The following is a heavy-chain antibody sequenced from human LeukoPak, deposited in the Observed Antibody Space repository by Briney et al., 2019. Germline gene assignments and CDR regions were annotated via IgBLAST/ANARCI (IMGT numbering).Heavy chain of an antibody. J-gene: IGHJ4*02. Sequence: GGSLRLSCVASGFPFSSYWMTWVRQAPGKGLEWVANIKQDGSKKSYVDSVKGRFTVSRDNSKNTLFLQMNSLRAEDTAVYYCAKDGGLWVSAHWGDSWGRGTLVTVSS. CDR2: IKQDGSKK. CDR3: AKDGGLWVSAHWGDS. D-gene: IGHD7-27*01. CDR1: GFPFSSYW. V-gene: IGHV3-7*03.